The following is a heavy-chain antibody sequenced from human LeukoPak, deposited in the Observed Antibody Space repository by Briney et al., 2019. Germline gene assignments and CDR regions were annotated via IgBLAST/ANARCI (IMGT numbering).Heavy chain of an antibody. D-gene: IGHD3-10*01. Sequence: SGGSLRLSCAVSGIVFSRYWMSWVRQAPGKGLEWVADIKQDGSEENYMDSVKGRFTISRDNAEKSLYLQMNSLTAEDTAMYYCARDPGNLYGSSAFYFDYWGQGTLVTVSS. CDR1: GIVFSRYW. CDR2: IKQDGSEE. J-gene: IGHJ4*02. V-gene: IGHV3-7*01. CDR3: ARDPGNLYGSSAFYFDY.